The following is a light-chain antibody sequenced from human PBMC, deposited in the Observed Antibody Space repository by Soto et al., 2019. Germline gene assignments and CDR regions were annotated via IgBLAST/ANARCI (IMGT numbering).Light chain of an antibody. Sequence: IVMTQSPAILSVSPGERVTLSCRASEDVGDNLAWFQQKRGQAPRLLIYAASRRARDVPARFSGSGSGTEFTLTISSLQSEDFAVYYCQQYSLWRTFGQGTTVDVK. CDR1: EDVGDN. V-gene: IGKV3-15*01. CDR2: AAS. CDR3: QQYSLWRT. J-gene: IGKJ1*01.